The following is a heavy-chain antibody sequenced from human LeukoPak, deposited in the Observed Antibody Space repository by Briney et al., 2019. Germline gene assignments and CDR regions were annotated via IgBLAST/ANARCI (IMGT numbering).Heavy chain of an antibody. V-gene: IGHV7-4-1*02. Sequence: GASVKVSCKTSGYTFTSYAMNWVRQAPGQGLEWMGWINTNIGNPTYAQGFTGRFVFSLDTSVSTAYLQISSLKAEDAAVYYCARASADLKYYYYYMDVWGKGTTVTVSS. CDR2: INTNIGNP. D-gene: IGHD2-2*01. J-gene: IGHJ6*03. CDR3: ARASADLKYYYYYMDV. CDR1: GYTFTSYA.